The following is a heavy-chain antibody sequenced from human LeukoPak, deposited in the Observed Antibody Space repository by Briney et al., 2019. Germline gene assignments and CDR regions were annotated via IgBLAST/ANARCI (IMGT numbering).Heavy chain of an antibody. CDR3: ARTSMTLFDY. Sequence: SQTLSLTCTVSGGSISSGGYYWSWIRQPPGKGLEWIGSIYYSGSTYYNPSLKSRVTISVDTSKNQFSLKLSSVTATDTAVYYCARTSMTLFDYWGQGTLVTVSS. CDR2: IYYSGST. D-gene: IGHD5-18*01. V-gene: IGHV4-30-4*08. CDR1: GGSISSGGYY. J-gene: IGHJ4*02.